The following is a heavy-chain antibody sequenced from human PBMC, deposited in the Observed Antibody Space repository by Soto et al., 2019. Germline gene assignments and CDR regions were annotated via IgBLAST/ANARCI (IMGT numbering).Heavy chain of an antibody. J-gene: IGHJ5*02. CDR1: GYSFTSYW. D-gene: IGHD3-3*01. V-gene: IGHV5-10-1*01. CDR3: ARHVGVVITLSDCFDP. CDR2: IDPSDSYT. Sequence: PGESLKISCKGSGYSFTSYWISWVRQMPGKGLEWMGRIDPSDSYTNYSPSFQGHVTISADKSISTAYLQWSSLKASDTAMYYCARHVGVVITLSDCFDPWGQGTLVTLSS.